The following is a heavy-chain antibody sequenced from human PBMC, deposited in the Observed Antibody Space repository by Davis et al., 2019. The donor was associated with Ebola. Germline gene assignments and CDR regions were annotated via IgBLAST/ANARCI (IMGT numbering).Heavy chain of an antibody. D-gene: IGHD6-19*01. V-gene: IGHV3-7*01. J-gene: IGHJ4*02. CDR3: GGGSGWIFDC. Sequence: PGGSLRLSCEASGFTFSSYWMTWVRQAPGKGLEWVANIKEDGSEKSYVDSVKGRFTISRDNAKNSLYLQMDSLRAEDTAVYYCGGGSGWIFDCWGQGILVTVSS. CDR2: IKEDGSEK. CDR1: GFTFSSYW.